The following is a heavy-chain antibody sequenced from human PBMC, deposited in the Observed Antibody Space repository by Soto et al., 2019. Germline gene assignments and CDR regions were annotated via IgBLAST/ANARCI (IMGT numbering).Heavy chain of an antibody. D-gene: IGHD3-3*01. CDR1: GGSFSGYY. CDR2: INHSGST. Sequence: SETLSLTCAVYGGSFSGYYWSWIRQPPGKGLEWIGEINHSGSTNYNPSLKSRVTISVDTSKNQFSLKLSSVTAADTAVYYCARGAGPGSRITIFGVARGCFFDYWGQGTLVTVS. V-gene: IGHV4-34*01. CDR3: ARGAGPGSRITIFGVARGCFFDY. J-gene: IGHJ4*02.